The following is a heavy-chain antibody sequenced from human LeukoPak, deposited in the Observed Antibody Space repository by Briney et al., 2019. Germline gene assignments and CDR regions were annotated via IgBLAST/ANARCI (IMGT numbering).Heavy chain of an antibody. CDR2: FDPEDGET. V-gene: IGHV1-24*01. D-gene: IGHD3-10*01. Sequence: ASVKVSCKVSGYTLTELSMHWVRRAPGKGLEWMGGFDPEDGETIYAQKFQGRVTMTRNTSISTAYMELSSLRSEDTAVYYCARGRYYGSGKVDYWGQGTLVTVSS. CDR3: ARGRYYGSGKVDY. J-gene: IGHJ4*02. CDR1: GYTLTELS.